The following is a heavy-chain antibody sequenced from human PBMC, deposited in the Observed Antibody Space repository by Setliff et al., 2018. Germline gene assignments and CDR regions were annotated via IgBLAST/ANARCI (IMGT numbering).Heavy chain of an antibody. CDR1: GGSISSSSYY. J-gene: IGHJ4*02. CDR2: IYYSGST. V-gene: IGHV4-39*01. Sequence: PSETLSLTCTVSGGSISSSSYYWGWIRQPPGKGLEWIGSIYYSGSTYYNPSLKSRVTISVDKSKNQCSLKLSSVTAADTAVYYCARRGMRSSWFQGYFDYWGKGTLVTVSS. CDR3: ARRGMRSSWFQGYFDY. D-gene: IGHD6-13*01.